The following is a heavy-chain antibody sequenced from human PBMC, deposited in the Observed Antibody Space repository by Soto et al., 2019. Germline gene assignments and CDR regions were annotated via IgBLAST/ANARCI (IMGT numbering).Heavy chain of an antibody. J-gene: IGHJ4*02. CDR1: GFPFSSYG. CDR2: ISDDGSKE. Sequence: QVQLVESGGGVVQPGRSLRLSCAASGFPFSSYGMHWVRQVPGKGLEWAAVISDDGSKEWYADSVKGRFTISRDNSKNTRSRPMHRLGAEDTAVYYCASDLDRWSHHEGADSWGQGTLVTVTP. D-gene: IGHD1-26*01. V-gene: IGHV3-30*03. CDR3: ASDLDRWSHHEGADS.